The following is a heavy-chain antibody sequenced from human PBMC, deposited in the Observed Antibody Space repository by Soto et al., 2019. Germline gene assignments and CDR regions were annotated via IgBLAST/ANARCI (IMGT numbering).Heavy chain of an antibody. J-gene: IGHJ1*01. Sequence: ASVKVSCKASGYTFTSYAMHWMRQAPGQRLEWMGWINAGNGNTEYSQKFQGRVTITRDTSASTAYMELSSLRSEDTAVYYCARVYCSSTSCYLGYFQHWGQGTLVTVSS. D-gene: IGHD2-2*01. CDR2: INAGNGNT. CDR1: GYTFTSYA. CDR3: ARVYCSSTSCYLGYFQH. V-gene: IGHV1-3*01.